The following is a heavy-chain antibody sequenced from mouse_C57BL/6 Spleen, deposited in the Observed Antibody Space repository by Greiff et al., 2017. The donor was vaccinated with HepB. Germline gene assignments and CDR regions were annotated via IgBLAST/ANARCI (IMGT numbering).Heavy chain of an antibody. J-gene: IGHJ1*03. CDR2: ISSGGSYT. CDR3: ARQYGSSSFDV. V-gene: IGHV5-6*01. D-gene: IGHD1-1*01. CDR1: GFTFSSYG. Sequence: EVQVVESGGDLVKPGGSLKLSCAASGFTFSSYGMSWVRQTPDKRLEWVATISSGGSYTYYPDSVKGRFTISRDNAKNTLYLQMSSLKSEDTAMYYCARQYGSSSFDVWGTGTTVTVSS.